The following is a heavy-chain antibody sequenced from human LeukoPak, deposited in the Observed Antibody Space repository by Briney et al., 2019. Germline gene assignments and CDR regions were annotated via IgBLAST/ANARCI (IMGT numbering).Heavy chain of an antibody. V-gene: IGHV4-39*01. D-gene: IGHD1-26*01. CDR3: ARHSVSVDSGNDAFDI. CDR1: GGSISSSSYY. Sequence: SETLSLTCTVSGGSISSSSYYWGWIRQPPGKGLEWIGSIYYSGSTYYNPSLKSRVTISVDTSKNQFSLKLSSVTAADTAVYYCARHSVSVDSGNDAFDIWGQGTMVTVSS. J-gene: IGHJ3*02. CDR2: IYYSGST.